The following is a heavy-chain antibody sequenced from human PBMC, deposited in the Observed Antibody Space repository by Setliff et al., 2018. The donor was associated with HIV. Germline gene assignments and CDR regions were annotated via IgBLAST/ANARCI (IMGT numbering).Heavy chain of an antibody. J-gene: IGHJ4*02. Sequence: SEILSLTCAVSGYSISSGYYWGWIRQPPGKGLEWIGSIHHSGSTYNNPSLKSRVTISVDTSKNQFSLKLTSVTAADTAVYYCARTLRAAAMGYFDYWGQGTLVTVSS. D-gene: IGHD5-18*01. CDR1: GYSISSGYY. CDR3: ARTLRAAAMGYFDY. V-gene: IGHV4-38-2*01. CDR2: IHHSGST.